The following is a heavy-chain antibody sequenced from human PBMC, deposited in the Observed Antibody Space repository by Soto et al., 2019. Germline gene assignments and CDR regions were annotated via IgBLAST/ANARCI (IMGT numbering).Heavy chain of an antibody. V-gene: IGHV3-23*01. Sequence: PRLSYAASGFTFSSYAMIWVRQAPLKGLEWVSAISGSGGSTYYAESVKGRFTISRDNSKNTLYLQMNSLRAEDTAVYYCAKDPGRSTGTKDFDIWGQGTMLAISS. J-gene: IGHJ3*02. CDR1: GFTFSSYA. D-gene: IGHD1-1*01. CDR2: ISGSGGST. CDR3: AKDPGRSTGTKDFDI.